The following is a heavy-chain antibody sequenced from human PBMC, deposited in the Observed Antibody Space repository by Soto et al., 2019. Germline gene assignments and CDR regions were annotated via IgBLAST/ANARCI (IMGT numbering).Heavy chain of an antibody. CDR3: ARDGANYEIEY. CDR1: GFTFSRFG. Sequence: QVRLVESGGGVVKPGRSLRLSCGASGFTFSRFGIHWVRQDPGKGLEWVALIRSEGNNKDYAESVKGRFTIFKDNSKNTLYLQINSLRGEHPAGYYCARDGANYEIEYCGHGTLVTVSS. D-gene: IGHD3-22*01. V-gene: IGHV3-33*01. CDR2: IRSEGNNK. J-gene: IGHJ4*01.